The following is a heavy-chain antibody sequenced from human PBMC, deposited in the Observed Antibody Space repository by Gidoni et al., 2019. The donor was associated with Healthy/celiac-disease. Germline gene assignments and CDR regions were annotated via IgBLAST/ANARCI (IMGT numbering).Heavy chain of an antibody. D-gene: IGHD4-17*01. CDR1: GDSIRSGGYY. CDR2: IYYSGST. Sequence: QAQLQEPGPGLAKPSQTLSLTCTVSGDSIRSGGYYWSWIRQHPGKGLEWIGYIYYSGSTYYNPSLKSRVTISVDTSKNQFSLKLSSVTAADTAVYYCARGESDDYGGPWDVWGQGTTVTVSS. J-gene: IGHJ6*02. V-gene: IGHV4-31*03. CDR3: ARGESDDYGGPWDV.